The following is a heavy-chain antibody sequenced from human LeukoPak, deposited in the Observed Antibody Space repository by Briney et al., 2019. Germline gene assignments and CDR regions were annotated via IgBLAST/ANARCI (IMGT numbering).Heavy chain of an antibody. CDR2: ISSSGATV. Sequence: GGSLRLSCAASGFTFSSYEMNWVRQAPGKGLEWVSYISSSGATVYYADSVKGRFTISRDNSKNTLYLQMNNLRTEDTAVYYCARGQRAHVEWSPYMDVWGKGTTVTVSS. CDR1: GFTFSSYE. J-gene: IGHJ6*04. D-gene: IGHD3-3*01. V-gene: IGHV3-48*03. CDR3: ARGQRAHVEWSPYMDV.